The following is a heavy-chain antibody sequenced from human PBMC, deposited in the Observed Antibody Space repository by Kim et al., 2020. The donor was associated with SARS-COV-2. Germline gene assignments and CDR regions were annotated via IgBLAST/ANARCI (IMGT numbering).Heavy chain of an antibody. D-gene: IGHD2-15*01. CDR2: IKQDGSEK. J-gene: IGHJ3*02. V-gene: IGHV3-7*01. CDR1: GFTFSSYW. Sequence: GGSLRLSCAASGFTFSSYWMCWVRQAPGKGLEWVANIKQDGSEKYYVDSVKGRFTISRDNAKNSLYLQMNSLRAEDTAVYYCARDSTVSRGSWYDAFDIWGQGTMVTVSS. CDR3: ARDSTVSRGSWYDAFDI.